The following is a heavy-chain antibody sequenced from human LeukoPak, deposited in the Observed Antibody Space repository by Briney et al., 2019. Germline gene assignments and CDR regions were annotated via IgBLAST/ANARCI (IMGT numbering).Heavy chain of an antibody. CDR1: GFTFSNYG. V-gene: IGHV3-33*01. J-gene: IGHJ4*02. Sequence: PGGSLRLSCAASGFTFSNYGMHWVRQAPGKGLEWVAIIWYDGSYKYYADSVKGRFTISRDNAKNSLYLQMNSLRAEDTAVYYCARALYYYDSSGYPGYWGQGTLVTVSS. CDR3: ARALYYYDSSGYPGY. D-gene: IGHD3-22*01. CDR2: IWYDGSYK.